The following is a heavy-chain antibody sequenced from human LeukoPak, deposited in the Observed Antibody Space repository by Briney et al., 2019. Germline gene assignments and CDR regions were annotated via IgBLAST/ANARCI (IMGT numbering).Heavy chain of an antibody. D-gene: IGHD6-19*01. CDR2: LYSGGDT. Sequence: GGSLRLSCAASRLTVSSNYMSWVRQAPGKGLERVSVLYSGGDTYYADSVKGRFTISRDNSKNSLYLQMNGLRAEDTAVYYCARGATVAGDFDYWGQGNLVTVSS. CDR3: ARGATVAGDFDY. J-gene: IGHJ4*02. CDR1: RLTVSSNY. V-gene: IGHV3-66*01.